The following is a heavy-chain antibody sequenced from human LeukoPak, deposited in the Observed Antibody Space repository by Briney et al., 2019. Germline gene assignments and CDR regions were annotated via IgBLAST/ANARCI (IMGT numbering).Heavy chain of an antibody. CDR1: GFTVSSNY. V-gene: IGHV3-66*01. Sequence: GGSLRLSCAASGFTVSSNYMSWVRQAPGKGLEWVSVIYSGGSTYYADSVKGRFTISRDNSKNTLYLQMNSLRAEDTAAYYCARGYCGGDCPIDYWGQGTLVTVSS. J-gene: IGHJ4*02. D-gene: IGHD2-21*02. CDR2: IYSGGST. CDR3: ARGYCGGDCPIDY.